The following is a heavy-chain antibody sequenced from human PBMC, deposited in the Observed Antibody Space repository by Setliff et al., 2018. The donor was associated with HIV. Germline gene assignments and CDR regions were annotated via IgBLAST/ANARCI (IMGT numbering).Heavy chain of an antibody. CDR3: ARDGYNYKKGTSYMDV. Sequence: LSLTCTVSGGSLNNYFWSWIRQPPGKGLEWLGCLYYTGRANYNPSLKSRLTVSVDTSKNQFSLKLSSVTAADTAVYYCARDGYNYKKGTSYMDVWGKGTTVTVSS. CDR1: GGSLNNYF. CDR2: LYYTGRA. D-gene: IGHD5-12*01. V-gene: IGHV4-59*01. J-gene: IGHJ6*03.